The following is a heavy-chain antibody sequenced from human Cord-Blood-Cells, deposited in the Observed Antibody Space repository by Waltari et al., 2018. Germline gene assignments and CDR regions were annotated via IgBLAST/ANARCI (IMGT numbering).Heavy chain of an antibody. D-gene: IGHD4-4*01. J-gene: IGHJ4*02. V-gene: IGHV4-38-2*02. Sequence: QVQLQESGPGLVKPSDTRPLTCAVSGYSITSGYHWGCIRQPPGKGLEWIGSIDHSGSTYYNPSLKRRDTISVDTSKNQFSLKLSSVTAADTAVYYCSREGATGNPYWGQGTLVTVSS. CDR2: IDHSGST. CDR3: SREGATGNPY. CDR1: GYSITSGYH.